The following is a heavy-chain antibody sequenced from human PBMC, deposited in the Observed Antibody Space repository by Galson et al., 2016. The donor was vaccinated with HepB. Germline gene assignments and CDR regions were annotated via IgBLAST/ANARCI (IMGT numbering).Heavy chain of an antibody. J-gene: IGHJ4*02. CDR3: GKHGGFDY. V-gene: IGHV3-23*01. CDR2: ITRSGDAT. D-gene: IGHD3-16*01. CDR1: GFSFSNSG. Sequence: SLRLSCAASGFSFSNSGMSWVRQAPGRGLEWVSGITRSGDATRYADFVKGRFTISRDNSKNTLYLYMNNLTAGDPAIYYCGKHGGFDYWGQGALVTVSS.